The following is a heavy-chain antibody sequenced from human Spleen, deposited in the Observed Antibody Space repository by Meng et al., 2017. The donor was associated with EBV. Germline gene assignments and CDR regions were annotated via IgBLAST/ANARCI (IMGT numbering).Heavy chain of an antibody. J-gene: IGHJ5*02. Sequence: VQLQESGPGLVKPSQTLSLTGAVSGGSFASLNYYWSWIRQPPGKGLEWIGHIYYGGSTFYNPSLKSRVTISIDTSKNQFSLKLPSVTATDTAVYFCARVDSRYIDPWGPRPLVTVSS. CDR1: GGSFASLNYY. CDR3: ARVDSRYIDP. V-gene: IGHV4-30-4*01. CDR2: IYYGGST. D-gene: IGHD3-22*01.